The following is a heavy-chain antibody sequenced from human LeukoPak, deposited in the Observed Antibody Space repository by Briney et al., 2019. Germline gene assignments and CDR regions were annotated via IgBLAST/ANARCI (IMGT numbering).Heavy chain of an antibody. V-gene: IGHV3-30-3*01. CDR3: ARDLVVTASYYYYYGMDV. Sequence: PGGSLRLSWAASGLTFSSYAMHWARQAPGKGLEWVAVISYDGSNKYYADSVKGRFTISRDNSNNTLYLQMNSLRAEDTAVYYCARDLVVTASYYYYYGMDVWGQGTTVTVSS. CDR2: ISYDGSNK. J-gene: IGHJ6*02. D-gene: IGHD2-21*02. CDR1: GLTFSSYA.